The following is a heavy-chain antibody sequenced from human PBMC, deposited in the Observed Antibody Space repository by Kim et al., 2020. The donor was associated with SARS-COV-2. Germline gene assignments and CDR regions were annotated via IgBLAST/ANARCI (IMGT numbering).Heavy chain of an antibody. V-gene: IGHV3-9*01. D-gene: IGHD3-10*01. J-gene: IGHJ3*02. CDR1: GFTFDDYA. Sequence: GGSLRLSCAAYGFTFDDYAMHWVRQAPGKGLEWVSGISWNSGSIGYADSVKGRFTISRDNAKNSLYLQMNSLRAEDTALYYCAKAQLWFGELLNAFDIWGQGTMVTVSS. CDR3: AKAQLWFGELLNAFDI. CDR2: ISWNSGSI.